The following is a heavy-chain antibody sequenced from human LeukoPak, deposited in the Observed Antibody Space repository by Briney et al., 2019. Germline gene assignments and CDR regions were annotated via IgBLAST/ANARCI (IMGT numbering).Heavy chain of an antibody. CDR1: GFTFNNYA. CDR3: AKRSSTSSGYFDF. V-gene: IGHV3-23*01. J-gene: IGHJ4*02. Sequence: GGSLRLSCTASGFTFNNYAMTWVRQAPGKGLEWVSAITGSGAYTNYADSVKGRFTISRDNSKSTIYLQMNSLRAEDTAIYYCAKRSSTSSGYFDFWGRGTLVTVSS. D-gene: IGHD3-22*01. CDR2: ITGSGAYT.